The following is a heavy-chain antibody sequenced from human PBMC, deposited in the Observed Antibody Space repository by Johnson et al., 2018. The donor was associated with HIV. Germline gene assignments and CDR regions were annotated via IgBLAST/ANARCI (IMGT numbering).Heavy chain of an antibody. D-gene: IGHD6-13*01. CDR3: VRRQYISTWQDAFDV. CDR1: GFSFSSYL. J-gene: IGHJ3*01. Sequence: EKLVESGGGLVQPGGCLRLSCAASGFSFSSYLMDWVRQATGKGLAYVAGISSNSDSTYYADSVKGRFPISRDNSKNTLYLQLGSLRDDDTAVYYCVRRQYISTWQDAFDVWGQGTTVTVSS. V-gene: IGHV3-64*07. CDR2: ISSNSDST.